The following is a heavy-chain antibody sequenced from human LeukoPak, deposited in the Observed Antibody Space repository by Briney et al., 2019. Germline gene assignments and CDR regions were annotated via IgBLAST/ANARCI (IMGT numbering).Heavy chain of an antibody. Sequence: GGSLRLSCAASGFNFRDYAMSWVRQAPARGLEWVSSLRGNDETFYADSVKGRFTLSRDNSKNTVYLQLNNLRVEDTAMYYCAGASWVSNADAVSWGQGTLVTVSS. J-gene: IGHJ5*02. CDR3: AGASWVSNADAVS. V-gene: IGHV3-23*01. D-gene: IGHD1-1*01. CDR1: GFNFRDYA. CDR2: LRGNDET.